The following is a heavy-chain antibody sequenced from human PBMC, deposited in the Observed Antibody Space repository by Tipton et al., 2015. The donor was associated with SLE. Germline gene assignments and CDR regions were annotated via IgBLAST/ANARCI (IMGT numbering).Heavy chain of an antibody. CDR1: GFTFSSYG. J-gene: IGHJ4*01. CDR2: ISYDGRNK. D-gene: IGHD6-19*01. CDR3: AKGESSGFYYFDY. Sequence: SLRLSCAASGFTFSSYGMHWVRQAPGKGLEWVAVISYDGRNKYYADSVKGRFTISRDNSKNTLYLQMNSLRAEDTAVYYCAKGESSGFYYFDYGCHVTLVTVSA. V-gene: IGHV3-30*18.